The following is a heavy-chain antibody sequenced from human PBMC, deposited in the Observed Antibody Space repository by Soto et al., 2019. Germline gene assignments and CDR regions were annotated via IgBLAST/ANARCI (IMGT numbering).Heavy chain of an antibody. CDR2: ISGSGDTR. D-gene: IGHD1-26*01. Sequence: EVQLLESGGGLVQPGGSLRLSCAASGFTFSHYAMSWVRLAPGKGLEWVSAISGSGDTRFYADSVKGRFTISRDNSKNTLYLQMNSLRAEDTAIYYCANAVRATTYFDYWGQGTLVTVSS. CDR3: ANAVRATTYFDY. V-gene: IGHV3-23*01. CDR1: GFTFSHYA. J-gene: IGHJ4*02.